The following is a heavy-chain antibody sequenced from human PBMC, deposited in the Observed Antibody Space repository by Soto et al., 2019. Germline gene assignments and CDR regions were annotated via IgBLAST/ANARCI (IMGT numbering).Heavy chain of an antibody. V-gene: IGHV2-70*11. J-gene: IGHJ4*02. CDR1: GFSLSTSGMC. Sequence: SGPTLVNPTQTLTLTCTFSGFSLSTSGMCVSWIRQPPGKALEWLARIDWDDDKYYSTSLKTRLTISKDTSKNQVVLTMTNMDPVDTATYYCARMTAGYCSGGSCYVTSYYFDYWGQGTLVTVSS. CDR2: IDWDDDK. CDR3: ARMTAGYCSGGSCYVTSYYFDY. D-gene: IGHD2-15*01.